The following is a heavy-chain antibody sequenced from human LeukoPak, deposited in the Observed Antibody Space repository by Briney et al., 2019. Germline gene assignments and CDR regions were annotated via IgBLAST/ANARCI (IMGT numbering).Heavy chain of an antibody. Sequence: GESLKISCKGSGNSFTNNWIAWVRQMPGKGLEWIGIINPDNSDTQYSPPFQGQVTISVDKSITTAYLQWSSLKASDTAKYYCAKRRNDIYHTSAWDPDYWRQGTLVTVSS. V-gene: IGHV5-51*01. J-gene: IGHJ4*02. CDR3: AKRRNDIYHTSAWDPDY. D-gene: IGHD3-3*01. CDR2: INPDNSDT. CDR1: GNSFTNNW.